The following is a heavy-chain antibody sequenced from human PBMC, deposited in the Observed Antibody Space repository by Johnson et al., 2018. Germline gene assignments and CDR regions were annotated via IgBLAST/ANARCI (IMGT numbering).Heavy chain of an antibody. CDR1: GFTFSSYA. CDR2: ISYDGSNK. Sequence: QVQLVESGGGVVQPGRSLRLSCAASGFTFSSYAMHWVRQAPGKGLEWVAVISYDGSNKYYADSVKGRFTISRDNAKNTLYLQMNRLRAEDTAVYYCARVYYVSSGYYIHYGMDVWGQGTTVTVSS. D-gene: IGHD3-22*01. J-gene: IGHJ6*02. V-gene: IGHV3-30*04. CDR3: ARVYYVSSGYYIHYGMDV.